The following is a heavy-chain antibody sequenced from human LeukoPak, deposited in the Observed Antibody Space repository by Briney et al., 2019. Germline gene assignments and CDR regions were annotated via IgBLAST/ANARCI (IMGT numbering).Heavy chain of an antibody. CDR2: ISGSGPST. CDR3: AKAPPYKKYFDY. J-gene: IGHJ4*02. Sequence: GGSLRLSCAASGFTFQNYAMSWVRQAPGKGLEWASSISGSGPSTDYADSVKGRFTISRDKSKNTLYLQMNSLRAEDTAVYYCAKAPPYKKYFDYWGQGTLVTVSS. D-gene: IGHD1-1*01. CDR1: GFTFQNYA. V-gene: IGHV3-23*01.